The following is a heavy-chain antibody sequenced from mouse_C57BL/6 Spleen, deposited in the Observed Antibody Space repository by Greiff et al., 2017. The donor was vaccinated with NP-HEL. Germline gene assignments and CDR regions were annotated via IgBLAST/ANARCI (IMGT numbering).Heavy chain of an antibody. D-gene: IGHD1-1*01. CDR1: GFTFSSYA. CDR3: TRVEDPTEGFAY. Sequence: EVQGVESGEGLVKPGGSLKLSCAASGFTFSSYAMSWVRQTPEKRLEWVAYISSGGDYIYYADTVKGRFTISRDNARNTLYMQMSSLKSEDTAMYYCTRVEDPTEGFAYWGQGTLVTVSA. J-gene: IGHJ3*01. CDR2: ISSGGDYI. V-gene: IGHV5-9-1*02.